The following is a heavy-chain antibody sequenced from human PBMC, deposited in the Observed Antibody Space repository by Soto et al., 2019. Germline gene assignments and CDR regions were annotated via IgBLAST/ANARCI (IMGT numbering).Heavy chain of an antibody. V-gene: IGHV5-51*01. J-gene: IGHJ6*02. CDR2: IYPGDPDT. CDR1: GYSFTSYW. D-gene: IGHD6-13*01. CDR3: ARTSAAGNYYDGMDV. Sequence: GESLKISCKGSGYSFTSYWIGWVRQMPGKGLEWMGIIYPGDPDTRYSPSFQGQVTISADKSISTAYLQWSSLKASDTAMYYCARTSAAGNYYDGMDVWGQGTTVTVSS.